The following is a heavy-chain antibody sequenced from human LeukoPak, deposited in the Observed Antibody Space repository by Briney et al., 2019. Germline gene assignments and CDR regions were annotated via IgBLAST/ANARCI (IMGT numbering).Heavy chain of an antibody. CDR3: ARGYCSSTSCPLEY. J-gene: IGHJ4*02. CDR2: INHSGST. D-gene: IGHD2-2*01. CDR1: GGSISGYY. Sequence: SETLSLTCTVSGGSISGYYWSWIRQPPGKGLEWIGEINHSGSTNYNPSLKSRVTISVDTSKNQFSLKLSSVTAADTAVYYCARGYCSSTSCPLEYWGQGTLVTVSS. V-gene: IGHV4-34*01.